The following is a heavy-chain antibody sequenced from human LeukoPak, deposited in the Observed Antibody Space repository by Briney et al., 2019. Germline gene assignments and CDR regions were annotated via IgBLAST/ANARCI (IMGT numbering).Heavy chain of an antibody. Sequence: PGGSLRLSCAASGFTVSSTYMNWVRQAPGKGLEWVSFIYSGGSRFTISRDNSKNTLFLLMNSLRAEDTAVYYCIYGYTLDFWGQGTLVTVSS. CDR3: IYGYTLDF. D-gene: IGHD5-18*01. J-gene: IGHJ4*02. CDR2: IYSGG. V-gene: IGHV3-53*01. CDR1: GFTVSSTY.